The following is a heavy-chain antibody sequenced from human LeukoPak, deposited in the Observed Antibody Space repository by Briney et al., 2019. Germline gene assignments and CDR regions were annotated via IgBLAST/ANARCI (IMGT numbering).Heavy chain of an antibody. V-gene: IGHV3-23*01. CDR1: GFTFSSYA. CDR3: AKDSVAGARSPFDY. Sequence: GGSLRLSCAASGFTFSSYAMSWVRQAPGKGLEWVSAISGSGGSTYYADSVKGRFTISRDNSKNSLYLQMNSLRAEDTALYYCAKDSVAGARSPFDYWGQGTLVTVSS. J-gene: IGHJ4*02. D-gene: IGHD1-26*01. CDR2: ISGSGGST.